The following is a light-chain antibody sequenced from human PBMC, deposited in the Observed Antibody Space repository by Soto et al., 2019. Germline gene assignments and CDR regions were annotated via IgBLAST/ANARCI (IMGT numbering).Light chain of an antibody. CDR1: QSVRSN. J-gene: IGKJ4*01. Sequence: EIVVTQSPATLSVSPGDRVTLSCRASQSVRSNSAWYQQKPGQAPRLLIYGASIRATGIPARFSGSGYGTAFTLTSSSLQSADFSVDYCHQYKSWPLAFGGGTKVDIK. CDR2: GAS. V-gene: IGKV3-15*01. CDR3: HQYKSWPLA.